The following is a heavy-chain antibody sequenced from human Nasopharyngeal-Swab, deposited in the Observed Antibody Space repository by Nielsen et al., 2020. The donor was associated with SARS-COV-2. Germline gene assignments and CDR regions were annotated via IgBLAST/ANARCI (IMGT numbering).Heavy chain of an antibody. CDR2: FDPEDGET. Sequence: WVRQAPGQGLEWMGGFDPEDGETIYAQKFQGRVTMTEDTSTDTAYMELSSLRSEDTAVYYCAREAHYYGSGSYPYYYMDVWGKGTTVTVSS. CDR3: AREAHYYGSGSYPYYYMDV. J-gene: IGHJ6*03. D-gene: IGHD3-10*01. V-gene: IGHV1-24*01.